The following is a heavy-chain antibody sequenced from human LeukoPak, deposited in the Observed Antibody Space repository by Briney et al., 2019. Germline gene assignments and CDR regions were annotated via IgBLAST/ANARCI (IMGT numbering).Heavy chain of an antibody. D-gene: IGHD2-21*02. CDR3: AKDGCGGNCYASSDRYFDL. V-gene: IGHV3-7*03. CDR2: IKADGNDK. J-gene: IGHJ2*01. CDR1: GFTFSSYW. Sequence: GGSLRLSCAASGFTFSSYWMSWVRQAPGKGLEWVANIKADGNDKYYVDSVKGRFTISRDNSKKSLYLQMNSVRTEDTALYYCAKDGCGGNCYASSDRYFDLWGRGTLVTVSS.